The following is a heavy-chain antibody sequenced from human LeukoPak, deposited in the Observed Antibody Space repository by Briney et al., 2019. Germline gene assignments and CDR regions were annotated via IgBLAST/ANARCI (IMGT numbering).Heavy chain of an antibody. Sequence: GGSLRLSCAASGFTFSSYGIHWVRQAPGKGLEWVAVISYDGSNKYYADSVKGRFTISRDNAKNTLYLQMNSLRAEDTAVYYCARVPYYGSGSYYNVWGQGTLVTVSS. J-gene: IGHJ4*02. CDR1: GFTFSSYG. V-gene: IGHV3-30*03. CDR3: ARVPYYGSGSYYNV. D-gene: IGHD3-10*01. CDR2: ISYDGSNK.